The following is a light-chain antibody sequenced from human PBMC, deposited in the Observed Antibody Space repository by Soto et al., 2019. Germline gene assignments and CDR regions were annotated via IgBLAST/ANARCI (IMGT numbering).Light chain of an antibody. V-gene: IGKV3D-20*02. Sequence: EFVLTQSPGTLSLSPGERATLSCRASQSVSSSYLAWYQQKPGQAPRLLIYGASSRATGIPDRFSVSGSGTDFTLTISRLESDDVAVYYCQQRSNWPRGTFGQGTKLEIK. CDR3: QQRSNWPRGT. CDR2: GAS. CDR1: QSVSSSY. J-gene: IGKJ2*02.